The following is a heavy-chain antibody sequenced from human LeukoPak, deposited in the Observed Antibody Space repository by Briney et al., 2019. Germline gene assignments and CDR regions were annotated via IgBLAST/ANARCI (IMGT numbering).Heavy chain of an antibody. CDR2: IVPIFGTA. CDR3: ARDLGSSLGWFDP. V-gene: IGHV1-69*13. CDR1: GGTFSSYA. Sequence: SVKVSCKASGGTFSSYAISWVRQAPGQGLEWMGGIVPIFGTANYAQRFQGRVTITADESTSTAYMELSSLRSEDTAVYYCARDLGSSLGWFDPWGQGTLVTVSS. D-gene: IGHD2-15*01. J-gene: IGHJ5*02.